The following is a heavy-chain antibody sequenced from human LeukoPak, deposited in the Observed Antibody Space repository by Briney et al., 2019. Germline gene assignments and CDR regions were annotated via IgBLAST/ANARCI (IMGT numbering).Heavy chain of an antibody. Sequence: SETLSLTCTVSGGSFSSGGYYWSWIRQHPGKGLEWIGYIYYSGSTYYNPSLKSRVTISVDTSKNQFSLKLSSVTAADTAVYYCARDSGNNWFDPWGQGTPVTVSS. CDR1: GGSFSSGGYY. J-gene: IGHJ5*02. V-gene: IGHV4-31*03. CDR3: ARDSGNNWFDP. D-gene: IGHD1-26*01. CDR2: IYYSGST.